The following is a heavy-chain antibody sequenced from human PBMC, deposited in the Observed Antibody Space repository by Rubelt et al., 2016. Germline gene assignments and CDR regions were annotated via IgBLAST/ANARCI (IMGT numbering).Heavy chain of an antibody. V-gene: IGHV1-2*02. J-gene: IGHJ4*02. D-gene: IGHD3-22*01. Sequence: QVQLVQSGAEAKKPGASVKVSCKASGYTFTGYYMHWVRQAPGQGLEWLGWINPNSGGTNYARKFQGRVTMTRETSISTAYMELSRLGSDDTAVYYCARVAIGGHSSGYLFDYWGQGTLVTVSS. CDR1: GYTFTGYY. CDR2: INPNSGGT. CDR3: ARVAIGGHSSGYLFDY.